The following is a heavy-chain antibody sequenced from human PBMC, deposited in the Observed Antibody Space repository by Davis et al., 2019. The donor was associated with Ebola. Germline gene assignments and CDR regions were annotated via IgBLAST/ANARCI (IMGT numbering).Heavy chain of an antibody. Sequence: PGGSLRLSCPASGFTFSSYWMHWVRQPPGNGLVWVSRINSDGSSTSYADSVTGRFTISRDNAKNSLYLQMNSLTPEDTAFYYCARVNVVAAGSFDFWGQGTLVTVSS. CDR2: INSDGSST. CDR1: GFTFSSYW. CDR3: ARVNVVAAGSFDF. J-gene: IGHJ4*02. D-gene: IGHD6-13*01. V-gene: IGHV3-74*01.